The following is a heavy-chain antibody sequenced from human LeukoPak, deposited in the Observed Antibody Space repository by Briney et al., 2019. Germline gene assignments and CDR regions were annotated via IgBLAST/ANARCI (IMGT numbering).Heavy chain of an antibody. J-gene: IGHJ3*01. V-gene: IGHV1-2*02. CDR1: GYTLDENH. CDR2: INPKSGAT. Sequence: ASVKVSCKASGYTLDENHIHWVRQAPGQGPGRMGWINPKSGATDSAQQFQGRLTITRDTSIGTASMDLSGLRLDDTGIYYCARAGDESTGHYDSLHFWGQGTMVTVSS. D-gene: IGHD2-8*02. CDR3: ARAGDESTGHYDSLHF.